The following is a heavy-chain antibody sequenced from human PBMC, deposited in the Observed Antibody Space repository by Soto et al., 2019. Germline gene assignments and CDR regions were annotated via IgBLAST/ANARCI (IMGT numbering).Heavy chain of an antibody. CDR3: ARDHNVDIVATIDLRYYYYGMDV. Sequence: GGSLRLSCAASGFTVSSYSMNWVRQAPGKGLEWVSYISSSSSTIYYADSVKGRFTIARDNAKNSLYLQMNSLRDEDTAVYYCARDHNVDIVATIDLRYYYYGMDVWGQGTTVTVSS. CDR2: ISSSSSTI. CDR1: GFTVSSYS. V-gene: IGHV3-48*02. J-gene: IGHJ6*02. D-gene: IGHD5-12*01.